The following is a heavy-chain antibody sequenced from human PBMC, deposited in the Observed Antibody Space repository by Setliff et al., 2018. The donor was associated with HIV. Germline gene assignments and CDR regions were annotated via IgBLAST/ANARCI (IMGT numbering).Heavy chain of an antibody. Sequence: SETLSLTCTVSGGSISRYYWSWIRQSPGKGLEFIGYMHSSGSTNYNPSLETRVTLSVDTSKSQFSLKLTSVTASDTAMYYCARSIPYGLDWYFDLWGRSTLVTVSS. D-gene: IGHD4-17*01. CDR2: MHSSGST. CDR3: ARSIPYGLDWYFDL. J-gene: IGHJ2*01. V-gene: IGHV4-4*09. CDR1: GGSISRYY.